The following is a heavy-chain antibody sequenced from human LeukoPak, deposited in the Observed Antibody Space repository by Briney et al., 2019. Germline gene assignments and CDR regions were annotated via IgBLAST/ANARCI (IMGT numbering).Heavy chain of an antibody. CDR2: INPSGGST. D-gene: IGHD6-13*01. J-gene: IGHJ4*02. CDR1: GYTFTSYY. Sequence: ASVKVSCKASGYTFTSYYMHWVRQAPGQGLEWMGIINPSGGSTSYAQKFQGRVTMTRDMSTSTVYMEPSSLRSEDTAVYYCASTDSSSWYRYGYWGQGTLVTVSS. V-gene: IGHV1-46*01. CDR3: ASTDSSSWYRYGY.